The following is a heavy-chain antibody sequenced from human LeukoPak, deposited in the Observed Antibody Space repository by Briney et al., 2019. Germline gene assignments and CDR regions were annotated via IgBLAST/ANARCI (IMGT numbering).Heavy chain of an antibody. CDR2: IYYSGST. CDR3: ARVPTVWFGDPIGWFDP. Sequence: SETLSLTCTVSGGSISSYYWSWIRQPPGKGLEWMGYIYYSGSTNYNPSLKSRVTISVDTSKNQFSLKLSSVTAADTAVYYCARVPTVWFGDPIGWFDPWGQGTLVTVSS. J-gene: IGHJ5*02. CDR1: GGSISSYY. V-gene: IGHV4-59*01. D-gene: IGHD3-10*01.